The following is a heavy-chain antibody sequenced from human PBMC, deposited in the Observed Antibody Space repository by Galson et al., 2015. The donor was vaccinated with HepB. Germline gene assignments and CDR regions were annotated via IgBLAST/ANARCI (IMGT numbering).Heavy chain of an antibody. J-gene: IGHJ4*02. D-gene: IGHD5-12*01. Sequence: ETLSLTCFVSGDSISSGSSYWNWIRQPPGKGLEWIGHVSYSGFIKYNPSLEGRVTISADMSKNQFFLKLTPVTAADTAVCYCARGRGYSSYDFAFWGQGILVTVSS. CDR3: ARGRGYSSYDFAF. V-gene: IGHV4-61*01. CDR2: VSYSGFI. CDR1: GDSISSGSSY.